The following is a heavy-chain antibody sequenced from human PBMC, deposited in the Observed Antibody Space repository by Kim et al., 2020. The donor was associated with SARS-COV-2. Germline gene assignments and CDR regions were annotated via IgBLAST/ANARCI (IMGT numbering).Heavy chain of an antibody. Sequence: ASVKVSCKASGYTFTSYYMHWVRQAPGQGLEWMGIINPSGGSTSYAQKFQGRVTMTRHTSTSTVYMELSSLRSEDTAVYYCARDPGDIAAADRNGDWFDPWGQGTLVTVSS. J-gene: IGHJ5*02. D-gene: IGHD6-13*01. CDR3: ARDPGDIAAADRNGDWFDP. CDR1: GYTFTSYY. V-gene: IGHV1-46*01. CDR2: INPSGGST.